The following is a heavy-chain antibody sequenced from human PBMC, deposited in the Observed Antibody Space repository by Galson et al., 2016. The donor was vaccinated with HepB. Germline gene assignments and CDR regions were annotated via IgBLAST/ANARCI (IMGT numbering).Heavy chain of an antibody. CDR1: GDSVSSGSAA. D-gene: IGHD4-23*01. CDR3: ARDYWYGGNYNADY. Sequence: CAISGDSVSSGSAAWNWIRQSPSRGLQWLGRTYYRSSWSYDYAASVRSRISIDPDTSKNQFSLQLNSVTPKDTAVYYCARDYWYGGNYNADYWGQGTPVTVSS. CDR2: TYYRSSWSY. J-gene: IGHJ4*02. V-gene: IGHV6-1*01.